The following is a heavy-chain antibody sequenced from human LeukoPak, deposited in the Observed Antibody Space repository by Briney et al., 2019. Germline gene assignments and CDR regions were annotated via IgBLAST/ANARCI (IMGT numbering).Heavy chain of an antibody. Sequence: PGGSLRLSCAASGFAFSPYFMNWVRQAPGKGLEWVSYISGSSSTIYYADSVKGRFTISRDNAKNLLYLQMNSLRDEDTAVYYCARDGTYGDYNYYYGLDVWGQGTPVTVSS. CDR1: GFAFSPYF. D-gene: IGHD4-17*01. V-gene: IGHV3-48*02. CDR2: ISGSSSTI. CDR3: ARDGTYGDYNYYYGLDV. J-gene: IGHJ6*02.